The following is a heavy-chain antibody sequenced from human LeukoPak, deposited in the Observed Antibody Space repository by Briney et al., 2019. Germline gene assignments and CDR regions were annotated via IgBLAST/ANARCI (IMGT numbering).Heavy chain of an antibody. V-gene: IGHV3-23*01. Sequence: GGSLRLSCAASGFTFGTYAMSWVRQAPGKGLEWVSAISGSGGSTYYADSVKGRFTISRDNSKNALYLQINSPRAEDTAVYYCAKGGSQYSSSWFSTFDYWGKGTLVTVSS. J-gene: IGHJ4*02. D-gene: IGHD6-13*01. CDR3: AKGGSQYSSSWFSTFDY. CDR2: ISGSGGST. CDR1: GFTFGTYA.